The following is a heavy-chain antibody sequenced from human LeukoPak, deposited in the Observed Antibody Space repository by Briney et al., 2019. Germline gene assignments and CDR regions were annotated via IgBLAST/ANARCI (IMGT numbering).Heavy chain of an antibody. D-gene: IGHD1-26*01. J-gene: IGHJ4*02. Sequence: PSETLSLTCTVSSGSISTSNYYWGWVRQPPGKALEWIGNIFYSGSTYYSPSLKSRVTISLDTSRNQFSLKLSSVTAADTAVYYCATSTRIAGVDYWGQGTLVTVSS. V-gene: IGHV4-39*07. CDR1: SGSISTSNYY. CDR2: IFYSGST. CDR3: ATSTRIAGVDY.